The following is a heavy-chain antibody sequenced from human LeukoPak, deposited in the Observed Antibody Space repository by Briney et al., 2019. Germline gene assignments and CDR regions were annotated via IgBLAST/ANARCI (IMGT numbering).Heavy chain of an antibody. D-gene: IGHD7-27*01. CDR2: ISYDGTKE. V-gene: IGHV3-30-3*01. J-gene: IGHJ4*02. Sequence: GGSLRLSCAASGFTFSGYSMDWVRQAPGKGLEWVAVISYDGTKEYYADSVKGRFTISRDNSKNTVYLQMNSLRANDTAVYYCSRGINWGFGYWGQGTLVTVSS. CDR1: GFTFSGYS. CDR3: SRGINWGFGY.